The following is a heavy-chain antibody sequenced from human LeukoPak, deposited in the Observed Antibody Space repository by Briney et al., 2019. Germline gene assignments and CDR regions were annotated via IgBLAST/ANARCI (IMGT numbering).Heavy chain of an antibody. D-gene: IGHD6-6*01. Sequence: SETLSLTCTVSGGSMNTYYWSWIRQPPGKGLEWIGYIYYSGSTNYNPSLKSRVTISIDTSKNQFSLKLSSVTAADTAVYYCAREQLGIDHWGQGTLVTVSS. CDR2: IYYSGST. CDR3: AREQLGIDH. J-gene: IGHJ4*02. CDR1: GGSMNTYY. V-gene: IGHV4-59*01.